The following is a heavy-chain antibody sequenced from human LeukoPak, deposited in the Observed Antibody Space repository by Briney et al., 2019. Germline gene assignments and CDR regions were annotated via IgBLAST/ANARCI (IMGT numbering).Heavy chain of an antibody. D-gene: IGHD7-27*01. V-gene: IGHV4-34*01. J-gene: IGHJ4*02. CDR2: INHSGST. CDR1: GGSFSGYY. CDR3: ARSGLTGDFYFDY. Sequence: PSETLSLTCAVYGGSFSGYYWSWIRQPPGKGLEWIGEINHSGSTNYNPSLKSRVTISVDTSKNQFSLKLSSVTAADTAVYYCARSGLTGDFYFDYWGQGTLVTVSS.